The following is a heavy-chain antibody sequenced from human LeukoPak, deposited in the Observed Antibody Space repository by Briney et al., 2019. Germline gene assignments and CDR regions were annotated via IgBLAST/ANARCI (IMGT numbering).Heavy chain of an antibody. V-gene: IGHV4-4*07. CDR2: IYTSGST. CDR3: ARESKSYDGSGYYHDS. D-gene: IGHD3-22*01. CDR1: GGSISSYF. Sequence: KASETLSLTCTVSGGSISSYFWTWIRQPAGKGLEWIGRIYTSGSTDYNPSLKSRVTMSVDTSKNQFSLKLYSVTAADTAVYYCARESKSYDGSGYYHDSWGQGPLVTVSS. J-gene: IGHJ4*02.